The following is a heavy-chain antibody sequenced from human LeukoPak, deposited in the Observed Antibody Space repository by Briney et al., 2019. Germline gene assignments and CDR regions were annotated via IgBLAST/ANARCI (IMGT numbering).Heavy chain of an antibody. CDR2: IWYDGSNK. V-gene: IGHV3-33*01. CDR1: GFTFSSYG. CDR3: ARDGRYSGSYYADY. J-gene: IGHJ4*02. Sequence: GRSLRLSCAASGFTFSSYGMHWVRQPPGKGLEWVAVIWYDGSNKYYADSVKGRFTISRDNSKNTLYLQMNSLRAEDTAVYYCARDGRYSGSYYADYWGQGTLVTVSS. D-gene: IGHD1-26*01.